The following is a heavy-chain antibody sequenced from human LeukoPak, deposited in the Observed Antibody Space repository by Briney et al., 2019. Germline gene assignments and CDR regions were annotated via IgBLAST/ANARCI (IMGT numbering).Heavy chain of an antibody. CDR3: ARERRYSSSWSDFDY. J-gene: IGHJ4*02. CDR2: IYYRGIT. CDR1: GGSISSSSFY. Sequence: SETLSLTCTVSGGSISSSSFYWGWLRQPPGKGLEWIGTIYYRGITYYNPSLKSRVTISVDTSKNQFSLKVSSVTAADTAVYYCARERRYSSSWSDFDYWGQGTLVTVPA. D-gene: IGHD6-13*01. V-gene: IGHV4-39*07.